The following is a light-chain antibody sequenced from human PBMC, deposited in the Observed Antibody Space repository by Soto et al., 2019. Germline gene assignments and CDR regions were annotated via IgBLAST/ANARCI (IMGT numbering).Light chain of an antibody. V-gene: IGKV3-20*01. CDR1: QSVRSNY. Sequence: EIVLTQSLGTLSLSPGERATLSCRASQSVRSNYLAWYQQKPGQAPRLLIFGASIRATGIADRFSGSGSGTDFTLTISRLEPEDFAVYFCQQCGASPHTFGQGTKLEIK. CDR2: GAS. CDR3: QQCGASPHT. J-gene: IGKJ2*01.